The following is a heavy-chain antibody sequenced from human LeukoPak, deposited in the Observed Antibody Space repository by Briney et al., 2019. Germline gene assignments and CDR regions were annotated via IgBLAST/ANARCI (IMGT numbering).Heavy chain of an antibody. Sequence: ASVKVSCKASGYTFTGYYMHWVRQAPGQGLEWMGWINPNSGGTNYAQKFQGRVTMTRDTSISAAYMEQSRLRSDDTAVYYCARDIPYIRYKVSPGWGQGTLVTVSS. V-gene: IGHV1-2*02. CDR1: GYTFTGYY. D-gene: IGHD3-16*01. J-gene: IGHJ4*02. CDR3: ARDIPYIRYKVSPG. CDR2: INPNSGGT.